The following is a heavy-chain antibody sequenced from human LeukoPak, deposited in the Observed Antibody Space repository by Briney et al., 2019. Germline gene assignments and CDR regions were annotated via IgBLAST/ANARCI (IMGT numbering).Heavy chain of an antibody. CDR1: GYTFTSYA. J-gene: IGHJ4*02. Sequence: ASVKVSCKASGYTFTSYAMHWVGQAPGQRLEWMGWINAGNGNTKYSQEFQGRVTITRDTSASTAYMELSSLRSEDMAVYYCARGGVRSRDGYNWGQGTLVTASS. CDR3: ARGGVRSRDGYN. CDR2: INAGNGNT. V-gene: IGHV1-3*03. D-gene: IGHD5-24*01.